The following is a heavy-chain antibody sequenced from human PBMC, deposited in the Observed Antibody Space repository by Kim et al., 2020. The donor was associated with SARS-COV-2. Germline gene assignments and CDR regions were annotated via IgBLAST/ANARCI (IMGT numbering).Heavy chain of an antibody. Sequence: GGSLRLSCAASGFTFSSYAMHWVRQAPGKGLEWVAVISYDGSNKYYADSVKDRFTISRDNSKNTLYLQMNSLRAEDTAVYYCAREKGYSSSLHYWGQGTLVTVSS. V-gene: IGHV3-30-3*01. J-gene: IGHJ4*02. D-gene: IGHD6-6*01. CDR2: ISYDGSNK. CDR3: AREKGYSSSLHY. CDR1: GFTFSSYA.